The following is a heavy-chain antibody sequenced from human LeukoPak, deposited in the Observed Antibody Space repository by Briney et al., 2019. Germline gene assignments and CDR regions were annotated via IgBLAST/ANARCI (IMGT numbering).Heavy chain of an antibody. D-gene: IGHD1-20*01. Sequence: PSETLSLTCTVSGGSISSSSYYWGWIRQPPGKGLEWIGSIYYSGSTNYNPSLKSRVTISVDTSKNQFSLKLSSVTAADTAVYYCARGRITGTSGYWGQGTLVTVSS. J-gene: IGHJ4*02. CDR2: IYYSGST. CDR3: ARGRITGTSGY. CDR1: GGSISSSSYY. V-gene: IGHV4-39*07.